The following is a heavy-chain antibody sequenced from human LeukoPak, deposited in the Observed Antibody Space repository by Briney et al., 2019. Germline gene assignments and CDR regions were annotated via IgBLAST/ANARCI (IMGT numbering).Heavy chain of an antibody. CDR2: ISAYNGNT. V-gene: IGHV1-18*01. CDR1: GYTFTSYG. Sequence: ASVKVSCKASGYTFTSYGISWVRQAPGQGLEWMGWISAYNGNTNYAQKLQGRVTMTTDTSTSTAYMELRSLRSDDTALYYCTRELAGTTVEDWGQGTLVTVSS. CDR3: TRELAGTTVED. J-gene: IGHJ4*02. D-gene: IGHD1-1*01.